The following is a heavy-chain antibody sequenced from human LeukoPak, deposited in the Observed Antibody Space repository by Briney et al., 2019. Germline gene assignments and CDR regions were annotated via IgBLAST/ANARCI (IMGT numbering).Heavy chain of an antibody. V-gene: IGHV4-31*03. CDR2: IYYSGST. D-gene: IGHD2-2*01. CDR3: ARETRIVVVPAAERPYYYYYMDV. Sequence: NPSETLSLTCTVSGGSISSGGYYWSWIRQHPGKGLEWIGYIYYSGSTYYNPSLKSRVTISVDTSKNQFSLKLCSVTAADTAVYYCARETRIVVVPAAERPYYYYYMDVWGKGTTVTVSS. J-gene: IGHJ6*03. CDR1: GGSISSGGYY.